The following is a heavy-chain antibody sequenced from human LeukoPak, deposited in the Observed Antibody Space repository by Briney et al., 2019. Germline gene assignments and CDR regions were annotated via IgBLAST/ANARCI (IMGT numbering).Heavy chain of an antibody. V-gene: IGHV3-7*01. J-gene: IGHJ4*02. Sequence: GGSLRLSCAASGFTFSGYWLSWVRQAPGKGLEWVANIKEDGSEKDYVDSVKGRFTISRDNAKNSLYLQMNSLRAEDTAVYYCARDHSFDYWGQGTLVTVSS. CDR2: IKEDGSEK. CDR3: ARDHSFDY. CDR1: GFTFSGYW.